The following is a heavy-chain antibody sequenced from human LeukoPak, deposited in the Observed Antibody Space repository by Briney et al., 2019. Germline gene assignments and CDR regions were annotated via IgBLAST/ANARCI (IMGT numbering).Heavy chain of an antibody. J-gene: IGHJ6*04. CDR2: IYPGDSDT. V-gene: IGHV5-51*01. CDR3: ARQQVAYYYYYGTDV. Sequence: GESLKISCKGSGYSFTTYWIAWVRRLPGKGLEWMGIIYPGDSDTRYSPSFQGQVTISADKSISTAFLQWSSLKASDTAMYYCARQQVAYYYYYGTDVWGKGPTVTVSS. CDR1: GYSFTTYW. D-gene: IGHD2-15*01.